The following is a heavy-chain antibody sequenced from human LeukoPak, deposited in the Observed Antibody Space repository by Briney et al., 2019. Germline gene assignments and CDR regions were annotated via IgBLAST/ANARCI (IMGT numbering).Heavy chain of an antibody. D-gene: IGHD3-22*01. V-gene: IGHV2-70*11. CDR3: ARARYYYDSSGYSGLVDP. CDR1: GFSLSTSGMC. CDR2: IDWDDDK. J-gene: IGHJ5*02. Sequence: SGPALVKPTQTLTLTCTFSGFSLSTSGMCVSWIRQPPGKALEWLARIDWDDDKYYSTSLKTRLTISKDTSKNQVVLTMTNMDPVYAASYCCARARYYYDSSGYSGLVDPWGQGTLVTVSS.